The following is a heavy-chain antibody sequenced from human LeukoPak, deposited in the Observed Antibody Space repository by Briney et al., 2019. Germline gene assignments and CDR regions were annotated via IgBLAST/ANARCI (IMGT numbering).Heavy chain of an antibody. D-gene: IGHD6-13*01. V-gene: IGHV3-21*01. Sequence: GGSLRLSCAASGFIFGSYSMNWVRQAPGKGLEWVSSISSSSSYIYYADSVKGRFTISRDNAKNSLYLQMNSLRAEDTAVYYCARGGSYSSSWYFDYWGQGTLVTVSS. J-gene: IGHJ4*02. CDR2: ISSSSSYI. CDR1: GFIFGSYS. CDR3: ARGGSYSSSWYFDY.